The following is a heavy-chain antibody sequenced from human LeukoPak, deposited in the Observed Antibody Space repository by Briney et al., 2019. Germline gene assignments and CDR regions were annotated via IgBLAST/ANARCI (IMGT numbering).Heavy chain of an antibody. V-gene: IGHV3-43D*03. CDR2: ISWDGGST. J-gene: IGHJ4*02. CDR1: GFTFDDYA. Sequence: GGSLRLSCAASGFTFDDYAMHWVRQAPGKGLEWVSLISWDGGSTYYADSVKGRFTISRDNSKNSLYLQMNSLRAEDTALYYCAKDARDGYNYYFDYWGQGTLVTVSS. CDR3: AKDARDGYNYYFDY. D-gene: IGHD5-24*01.